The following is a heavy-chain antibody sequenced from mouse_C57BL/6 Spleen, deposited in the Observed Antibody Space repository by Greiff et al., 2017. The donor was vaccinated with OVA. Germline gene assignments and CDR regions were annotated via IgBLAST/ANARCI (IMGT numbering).Heavy chain of an antibody. CDR1: GYTFTSYW. Sequence: QVQLQQPGAELVKPGASVKLSCTASGYTFTSYWMHWVKQRPGQGLEWIGMIHPNSGSTNYNEKFKSKATLTVDKSSSTAYMQLSSLTSEDSAVYYCARGGTVVATRHFDYWGQGTTLTVSS. D-gene: IGHD1-1*01. V-gene: IGHV1-64*01. CDR3: ARGGTVVATRHFDY. J-gene: IGHJ2*01. CDR2: IHPNSGST.